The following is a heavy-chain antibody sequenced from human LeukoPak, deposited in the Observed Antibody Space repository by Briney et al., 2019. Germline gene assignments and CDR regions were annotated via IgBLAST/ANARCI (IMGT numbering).Heavy chain of an antibody. CDR2: IYYSGST. V-gene: IGHV4-39*07. Sequence: SETLSLTCTVSGGSISSSSYYWGWIRQPPGKGLEWIGSIYYSGSTNYNPSLKSRVTISVDTSKNQFSLKLSSVTAADTAVYYCARGDSSSWPESWFDPWGQGTLVTVSS. D-gene: IGHD6-13*01. J-gene: IGHJ5*02. CDR1: GGSISSSSYY. CDR3: ARGDSSSWPESWFDP.